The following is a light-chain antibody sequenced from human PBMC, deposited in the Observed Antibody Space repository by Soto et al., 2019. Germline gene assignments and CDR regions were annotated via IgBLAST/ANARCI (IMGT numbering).Light chain of an antibody. J-gene: IGLJ2*01. V-gene: IGLV2-23*01. CDR2: EGT. CDR3: CSYAGSRTLV. CDR1: SSDVGSYNL. Sequence: QSALTQPASVSGSPGQSITISCTGTSSDVGSYNLVSWYLQHPGKAPKLLIYEGTKRPSGVSNRFSGSKSGSTASLTISGLQAEDEADYHCCSYAGSRTLVFGGGTKLTVL.